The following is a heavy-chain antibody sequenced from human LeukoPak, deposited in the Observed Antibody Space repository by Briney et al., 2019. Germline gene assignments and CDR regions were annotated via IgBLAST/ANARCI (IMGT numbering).Heavy chain of an antibody. Sequence: ASVKVSCKASGYTFSSYGISWVRQAPGQGLEWMGWISAYNGNTNYAQKLQGRVTMTTDTSTSTAYMELRSLRSDDTAVYYCAVSVRDTGTTSGWFDPWGQGTLVTVSS. CDR3: AVSVRDTGTTSGWFDP. V-gene: IGHV1-18*01. J-gene: IGHJ5*02. D-gene: IGHD1-7*01. CDR1: GYTFSSYG. CDR2: ISAYNGNT.